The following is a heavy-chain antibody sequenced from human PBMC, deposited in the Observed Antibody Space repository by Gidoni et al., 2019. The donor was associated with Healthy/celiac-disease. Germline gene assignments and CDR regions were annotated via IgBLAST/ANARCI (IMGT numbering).Heavy chain of an antibody. CDR2: ISYDGSNK. Sequence: QVQLVESGGGVVQPGRSLRLSCAASGFHFSSYAMHWVRQAPGTGLEWVAVISYDGSNKYYADSVKGRFTISRDNSKNTLYLQMNSLRAEDTAVYYCARDRSGILTGFFDYWGQGTLVTVSS. J-gene: IGHJ4*02. D-gene: IGHD3-9*01. CDR3: ARDRSGILTGFFDY. V-gene: IGHV3-30-3*01. CDR1: GFHFSSYA.